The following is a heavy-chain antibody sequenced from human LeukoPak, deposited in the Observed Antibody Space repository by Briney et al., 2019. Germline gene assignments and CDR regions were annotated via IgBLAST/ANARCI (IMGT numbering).Heavy chain of an antibody. V-gene: IGHV4-61*02. D-gene: IGHD6-13*01. J-gene: IGHJ4*02. CDR2: IYTSGSS. CDR3: ARGNSSSWPLDY. Sequence: ASETLSLTCTVSGGSFSSSSFYWSWIRQPAGKGLEWIGRIYTSGSSNYNPSLKSRLTMSVDTSKNQFPLKMSSVTAADTAVYYCARGNSSSWPLDYWGQGTLVTVSS. CDR1: GGSFSSSSFY.